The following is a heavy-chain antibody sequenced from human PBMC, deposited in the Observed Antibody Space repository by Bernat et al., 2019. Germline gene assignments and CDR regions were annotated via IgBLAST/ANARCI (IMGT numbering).Heavy chain of an antibody. D-gene: IGHD1-26*01. J-gene: IGHJ3*02. CDR2: IKQDGSEE. CDR3: VAREPFKVSDM. Sequence: EVQLVESGGGLVQPGGSLRLSCAASGFTFSSYWMSWVRQAPGKGLEWVANIKQDGSEENYIDSVKGRFTISRDNAQNSLFLQMNSLRAEDTAVYYCVAREPFKVSDMWGQGTRVIVSS. V-gene: IGHV3-7*01. CDR1: GFTFSSYW.